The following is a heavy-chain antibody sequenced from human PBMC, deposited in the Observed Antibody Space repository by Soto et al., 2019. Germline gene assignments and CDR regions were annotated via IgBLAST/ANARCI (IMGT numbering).Heavy chain of an antibody. V-gene: IGHV5-51*01. CDR1: GYIFTSYW. CDR2: IYPGDSDT. CDR3: ARPSSSGYDAFDI. D-gene: IGHD3-22*01. J-gene: IGHJ3*02. Sequence: PVESLKISCKGSGYIFTSYWICCWLQMPGKGLEWMGIIYPGDSDTRYSPSFQGQVTISADKSISTAYLQWSSLKASDTAMYYCARPSSSGYDAFDIWGQGTMVTVSS.